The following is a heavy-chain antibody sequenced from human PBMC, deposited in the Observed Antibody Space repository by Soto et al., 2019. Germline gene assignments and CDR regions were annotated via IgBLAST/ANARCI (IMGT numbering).Heavy chain of an antibody. J-gene: IGHJ6*02. CDR2: ISSANAYI. CDR1: GFTFNSYS. CDR3: ARTINXXXTXNGMDV. V-gene: IGHV3-21*01. Sequence: PGGSLRLSCVASGFTFNSYSMNWVRQAPGKGLEWVSSISSANAYISYADSVKGRFTISRDNARNSLYLQMDSLRAEDTAVYYCARTINXXXTXNGMDVWGQGTTVTV.